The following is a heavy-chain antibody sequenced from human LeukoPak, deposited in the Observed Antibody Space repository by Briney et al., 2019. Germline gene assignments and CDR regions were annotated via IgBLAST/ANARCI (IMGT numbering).Heavy chain of an antibody. CDR1: GGSFSGYY. Sequence: SETLSLTCAVYGGSFSGYYWSWIRQPPGKGLEWIGEINHSGSTNYNPSLKSRVTISVDTSKNQFSLKLSSVTAADTAVYYCARGGWSSGQLQWSQGTLVTVSS. D-gene: IGHD4-11*01. V-gene: IGHV4-34*01. CDR3: ARGGWSSGQLQ. J-gene: IGHJ4*02. CDR2: INHSGST.